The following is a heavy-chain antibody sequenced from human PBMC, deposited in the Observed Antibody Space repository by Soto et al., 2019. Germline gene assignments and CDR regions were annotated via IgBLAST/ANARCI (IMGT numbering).Heavy chain of an antibody. D-gene: IGHD3-3*01. Sequence: PGGALRLSWAASVFTFSTDGMSWVRQTPVRGLEWVSALSGSGTATYYADSVKGRFTISRDNSKNMLYLQMNSLRADDTAVYYCAKIDHYDFWSGYHTYFDYWGQGALVTVSS. J-gene: IGHJ4*02. CDR3: AKIDHYDFWSGYHTYFDY. V-gene: IGHV3-23*01. CDR2: LSGSGTAT. CDR1: VFTFSTDG.